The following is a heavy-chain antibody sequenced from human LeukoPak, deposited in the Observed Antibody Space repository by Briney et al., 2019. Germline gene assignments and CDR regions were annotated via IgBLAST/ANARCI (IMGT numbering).Heavy chain of an antibody. CDR3: ARHPKEYYYDSSGYYGAFDI. Sequence: SETLSLTCTVSGGSISSSSYSWGWIRQPPGKGLEWIGSIYYSGSTYYNPSLKSRATISVDTSKNQFSLKLSSVTAADTAVYYCARHPKEYYYDSSGYYGAFDIWGQGTMVTVSS. CDR2: IYYSGST. V-gene: IGHV4-39*01. CDR1: GGSISSSSYS. D-gene: IGHD3-22*01. J-gene: IGHJ3*02.